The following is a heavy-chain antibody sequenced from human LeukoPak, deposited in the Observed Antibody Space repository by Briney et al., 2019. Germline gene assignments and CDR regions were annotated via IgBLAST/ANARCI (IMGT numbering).Heavy chain of an antibody. CDR2: INHSGST. V-gene: IGHV4-34*01. Sequence: PSETLSLTCAVYGGSFSGYYWSWIRQPPGKGLEWIGEINHSGSTNYSPSLKSRVTISVDTSKNQFPLKVNSVTAADTAVYYCARGAPYSGSGSYYNYWGQGTLVTVSS. J-gene: IGHJ4*02. CDR3: ARGAPYSGSGSYYNY. D-gene: IGHD3-10*01. CDR1: GGSFSGYY.